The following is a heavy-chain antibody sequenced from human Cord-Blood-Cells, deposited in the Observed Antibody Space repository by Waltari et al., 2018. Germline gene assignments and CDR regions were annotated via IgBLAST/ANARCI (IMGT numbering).Heavy chain of an antibody. CDR3: ARKSATNFDY. CDR1: GYSISSGYY. V-gene: IGHV4-38-2*01. D-gene: IGHD5-12*01. J-gene: IGHJ4*02. Sequence: QVQLQESGPGLVKPSETLSLTCAVSGYSISSGYYWGWIRQPPGKGLEWIGSIYHSGSTNYSPSIKGQVTISVDTSKIQFALTLGSVTAADTAVYDCARKSATNFDYWGQGTLVTVSS. CDR2: IYHSGST.